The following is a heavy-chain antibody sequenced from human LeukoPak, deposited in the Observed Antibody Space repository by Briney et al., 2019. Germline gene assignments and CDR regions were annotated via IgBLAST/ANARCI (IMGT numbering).Heavy chain of an antibody. V-gene: IGHV1-18*01. Sequence: ASVKVSCKASGYTFTSYGISWVRQAPGQGLEWMGWISAYNGNANYAQKLQGRVTMTTDTSTSTAYMELRSLRSDDTAVYYRARATIVGAMGGAYFDYWGQGTLVTVSS. CDR2: ISAYNGNA. CDR3: ARATIVGAMGGAYFDY. J-gene: IGHJ4*02. CDR1: GYTFTSYG. D-gene: IGHD1-26*01.